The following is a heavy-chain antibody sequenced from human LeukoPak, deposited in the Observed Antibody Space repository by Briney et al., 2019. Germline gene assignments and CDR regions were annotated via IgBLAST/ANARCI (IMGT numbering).Heavy chain of an antibody. Sequence: QPGRSLRLSCAASGFTFSSYAMHWVRQAPGKGLEWVAVISYDGSNKYYADSVKGRFTISRDNAKNSLYLQMNSLRAEDTAVYYCAKLMSRGYAFDIWGQGTMVTVSS. CDR2: ISYDGSNK. V-gene: IGHV3-30*04. J-gene: IGHJ3*02. CDR1: GFTFSSYA. CDR3: AKLMSRGYAFDI. D-gene: IGHD2-8*01.